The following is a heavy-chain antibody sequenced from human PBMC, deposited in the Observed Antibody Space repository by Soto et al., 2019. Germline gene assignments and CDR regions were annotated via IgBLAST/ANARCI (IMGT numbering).Heavy chain of an antibody. CDR1: GGTFSSYA. J-gene: IGHJ1*01. CDR2: IIPIFGTA. CDR3: ASGGLGIVVVPAAIKGGYFQH. D-gene: IGHD2-2*02. Sequence: QVQLVQSGAEVKKPGSSVKVSCKASGGTFSSYAISWVRQAPGQGLEWMGGIIPIFGTANYAQKFQGRVTITADESTSTAYMGLSSLRSEDTAVYYCASGGLGIVVVPAAIKGGYFQHWGQGTLVTVSS. V-gene: IGHV1-69*01.